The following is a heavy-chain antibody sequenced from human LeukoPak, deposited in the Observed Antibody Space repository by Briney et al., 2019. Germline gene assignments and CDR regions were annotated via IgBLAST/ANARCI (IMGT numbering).Heavy chain of an antibody. Sequence: GGSPRLSCAASGFTFSSYSMNWLRQAQGKGLEWVSYISRSSRSIYYADSVRGRFTISRDNAKNSLYLQMNSLRAEDTAVYYCERASSSGNDYWSQGTLVIVSS. CDR1: GFTFSSYS. V-gene: IGHV3-48*01. CDR3: ERASSSGNDY. CDR2: ISRSSRSI. D-gene: IGHD6-19*01. J-gene: IGHJ4*02.